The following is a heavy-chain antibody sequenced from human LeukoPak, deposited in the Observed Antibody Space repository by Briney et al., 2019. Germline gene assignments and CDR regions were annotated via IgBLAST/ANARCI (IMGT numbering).Heavy chain of an antibody. CDR2: IYTSGST. J-gene: IGHJ4*02. CDR3: AREITYYDILTGPAYFDY. CDR1: GGPISSYY. Sequence: SETLSLTCTVSGGPISSYYWSWIRQPAGKGLEWIGRIYTSGSTNYNPSLKSRVTMSVDTSKNQFSLKLSSVTAADTAVYYCAREITYYDILTGPAYFDYWGQGTLVTVSS. D-gene: IGHD3-9*01. V-gene: IGHV4-4*07.